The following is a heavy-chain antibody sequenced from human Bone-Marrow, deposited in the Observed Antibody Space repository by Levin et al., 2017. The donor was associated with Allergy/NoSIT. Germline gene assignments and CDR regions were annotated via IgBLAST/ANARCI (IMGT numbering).Heavy chain of an antibody. D-gene: IGHD2-15*01. CDR2: ISSSSSYI. J-gene: IGHJ6*02. CDR3: AREIVVVVAATASDGYGMDV. V-gene: IGHV3-21*01. CDR1: GFTFSSYS. Sequence: GGSLRLSCAASGFTFSSYSMNWVRQAPGKGLEWVSSISSSSSYIYYADSVKGRFTISRDNAKNSLYLQMNSLRAEDTAVYYCAREIVVVVAATASDGYGMDVWGQGTTVTVSS.